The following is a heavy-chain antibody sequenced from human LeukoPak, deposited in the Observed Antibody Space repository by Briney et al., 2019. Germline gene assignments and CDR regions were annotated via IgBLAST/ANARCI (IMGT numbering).Heavy chain of an antibody. CDR1: GYTFTSYA. D-gene: IGHD6-19*01. V-gene: IGHV1-3*01. CDR3: ARQISSGWPRAQYFQH. J-gene: IGHJ1*01. CDR2: INAGNGNT. Sequence: ASVKASCKASGYTFTSYAMHWVGQAAGQQLEWMGWINAGNGNTKYSQKFQGRVTITRDTSASTAYMELSNLRSEDPAVYYCARQISSGWPRAQYFQHWVQGTLVTVSS.